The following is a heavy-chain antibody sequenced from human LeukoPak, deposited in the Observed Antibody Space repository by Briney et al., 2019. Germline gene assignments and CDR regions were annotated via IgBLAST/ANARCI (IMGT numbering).Heavy chain of an antibody. CDR2: IYYSGST. J-gene: IGHJ4*02. Sequence: SETLSLTCTVSGGSMSVHYWSWIRQPPGKGLEWIGYIYYSGSTNYNPSLKSRVTISVDTSKNQFSLKLSSVTAADTAVYYCARGNYDILTGYYPFDYWGQGTLVTVSS. D-gene: IGHD3-9*01. CDR1: GGSMSVHY. V-gene: IGHV4-59*08. CDR3: ARGNYDILTGYYPFDY.